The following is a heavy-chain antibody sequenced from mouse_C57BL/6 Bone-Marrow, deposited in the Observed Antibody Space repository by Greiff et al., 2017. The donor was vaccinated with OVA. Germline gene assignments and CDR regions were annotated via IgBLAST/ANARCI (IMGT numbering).Heavy chain of an antibody. Sequence: VHLVESGPELVKPGASVKISCKASGYTFTDYYINWVKQRPGQGLEWIGWIYPGRGNTKYNEKFKGKATLTVDTSSSTAYMQLSSLTSEDSAVYFCARWAPDYYGTIDYWGQGTTLTVSS. J-gene: IGHJ2*01. D-gene: IGHD1-1*01. CDR1: GYTFTDYY. CDR3: ARWAPDYYGTIDY. CDR2: IYPGRGNT. V-gene: IGHV1-84*01.